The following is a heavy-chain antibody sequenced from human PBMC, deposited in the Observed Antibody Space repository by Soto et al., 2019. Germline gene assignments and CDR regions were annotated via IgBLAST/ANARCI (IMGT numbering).Heavy chain of an antibody. J-gene: IGHJ5*02. CDR3: ARGVCGNTNCRGVWFDP. D-gene: IGHD2-2*01. CDR2: IHYSGYS. CDR1: GDSISGRDFY. V-gene: IGHV4-31*03. Sequence: KPSETLSLTCTVSGDSISGRDFYWSWIRQLPGKGLEWIGYIHYSGYSSYNPSLKSRVIISMDTSKNQFSLELSSVTAADTAVYYCARGVCGNTNCRGVWFDPWGQGTLVTVSS.